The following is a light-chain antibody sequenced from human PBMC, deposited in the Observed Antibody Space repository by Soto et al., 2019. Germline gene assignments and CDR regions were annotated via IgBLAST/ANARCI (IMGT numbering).Light chain of an antibody. CDR3: QQYGISPPT. J-gene: IGKJ4*01. V-gene: IGKV3-20*01. Sequence: EIVLTQSPGTVSLSPGETATLSCRASQTVYSSYLAWYQQRPGQAPRLLIYGATTRATGVPDRFSGGGSGTDFTLTISRLEPEDFAVYNCQQYGISPPTFGGGTMVEIE. CDR2: GAT. CDR1: QTVYSSY.